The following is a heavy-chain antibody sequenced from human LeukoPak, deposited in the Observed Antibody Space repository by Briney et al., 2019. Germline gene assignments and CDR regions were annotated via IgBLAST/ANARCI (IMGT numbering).Heavy chain of an antibody. D-gene: IGHD5-18*01. Sequence: VASVKVSCKASGYTFTSYGISWVRQAPGQGLEWMGGIIPIFGTSNYAQKLQGRVTISTDESTSTAYMEVSSLRSEDTAIYYCARGMDASMETACDYWGQGTLVTVSS. CDR3: ARGMDASMETACDY. CDR2: IIPIFGTS. J-gene: IGHJ4*02. CDR1: GYTFTSYG. V-gene: IGHV1-69*05.